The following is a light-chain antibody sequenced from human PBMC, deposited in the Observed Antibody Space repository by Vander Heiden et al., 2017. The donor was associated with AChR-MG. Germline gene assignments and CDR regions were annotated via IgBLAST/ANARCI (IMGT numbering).Light chain of an antibody. CDR2: DAS. CDR3: QQYDNLLFT. CDR1: QGISNY. V-gene: IGKV1-33*01. Sequence: DIEMTQSSSSSSASAGESVTITCQASQGISNYLNWYQQKPGKAPKLLIYDASNLETGVPSRFSGSGSGTDFTFTISSLQPEDIATYYCQQYDNLLFTFGPGTKVDIK. J-gene: IGKJ3*01.